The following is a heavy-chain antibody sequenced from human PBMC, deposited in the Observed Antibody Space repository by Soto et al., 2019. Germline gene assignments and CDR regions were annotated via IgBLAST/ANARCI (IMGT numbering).Heavy chain of an antibody. CDR1: GGDISSGDYY. CDR2: IYYVGST. CDR3: TGHSALRAAVEGLGP. D-gene: IGHD6-13*01. J-gene: IGHJ5*02. V-gene: IGHV4-39*01. Sequence: SETLSLTCTVSGGDISSGDYYWAWIRQPPGKGLEWIASIYYVGSTFYNSSLEMRVTISVDMSKNLFSLKLTSVTAKDTAVYFCTGHSALRAAVEGLGPWGQGTLVTVSS.